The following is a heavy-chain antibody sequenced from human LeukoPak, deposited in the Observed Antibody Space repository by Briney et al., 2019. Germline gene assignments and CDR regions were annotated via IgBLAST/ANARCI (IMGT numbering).Heavy chain of an antibody. Sequence: ASVKVSCKASGYTFTGYYMHWVRQAPGQGLEWMGWINPNSGGTNFARKFQGRVTMTRDTSISTAYMELSRLRSDDTAVYYCAREYYGRALDPWGQGTLVTVSS. V-gene: IGHV1-2*02. CDR1: GYTFTGYY. D-gene: IGHD2-21*01. J-gene: IGHJ5*02. CDR2: INPNSGGT. CDR3: AREYYGRALDP.